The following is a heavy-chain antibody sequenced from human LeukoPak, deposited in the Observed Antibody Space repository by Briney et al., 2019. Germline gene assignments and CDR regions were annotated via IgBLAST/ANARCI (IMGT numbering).Heavy chain of an antibody. CDR2: IYYSGST. V-gene: IGHV4-39*07. D-gene: IGHD6-13*01. CDR3: ARDPAAAGFDY. Sequence: SETLSLTCTVSGGSISSSSYYWGWIRQPPGKGLEWIGSIYYSGSTNYNPPLKSRVTISVDTSKNQFSLKLSSVTAADTAVYYCARDPAAAGFDYWGQGTLVTVSS. CDR1: GGSISSSSYY. J-gene: IGHJ4*02.